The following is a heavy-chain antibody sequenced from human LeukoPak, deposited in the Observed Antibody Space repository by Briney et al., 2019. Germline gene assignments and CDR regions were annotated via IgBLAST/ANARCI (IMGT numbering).Heavy chain of an antibody. Sequence: SQTLSLTCTVSGGSINNGGYYWSWILQHPGKGLEWIGYIYYSGSSYYNPSLRSRVTISVDTSKNHFSLKLSSVTAADTAVYYCARNRDGYNSFDYWGQGILVTVSA. CDR1: GGSINNGGYY. V-gene: IGHV4-31*03. D-gene: IGHD5-24*01. J-gene: IGHJ4*02. CDR3: ARNRDGYNSFDY. CDR2: IYYSGSS.